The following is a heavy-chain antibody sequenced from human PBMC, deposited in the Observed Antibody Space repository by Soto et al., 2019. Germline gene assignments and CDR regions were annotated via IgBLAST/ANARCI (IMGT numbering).Heavy chain of an antibody. Sequence: QVHLVQSGAELKKPGASVKVSCAASGYTFTSNSITWVRQAPGQGLEWMGMISPYNGETSYAEKFQGRLTMTTDTSTSTAYMELRSLRADDTAVYYCARVWGSYRAPSGGAGFDPWGQGPLVTVSS. CDR2: ISPYNGET. CDR3: ARVWGSYRAPSGGAGFDP. J-gene: IGHJ5*02. V-gene: IGHV1-18*04. D-gene: IGHD3-16*02. CDR1: GYTFTSNS.